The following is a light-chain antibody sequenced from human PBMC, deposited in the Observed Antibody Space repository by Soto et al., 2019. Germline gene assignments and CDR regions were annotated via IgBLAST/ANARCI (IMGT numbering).Light chain of an antibody. CDR2: GAS. CDR1: QDINTY. J-gene: IGKJ5*01. CDR3: QQRKSYPIT. Sequence: DIQLTQSPSFLSASVGDRVTITCRASQDINTYLAWYQQKPGKAPKLLIFGASTWQNGIPSRLSGSGSGTEFTVTISSLQPEDFAAYYCQQRKSYPITFGQGTRLEIK. V-gene: IGKV1-9*01.